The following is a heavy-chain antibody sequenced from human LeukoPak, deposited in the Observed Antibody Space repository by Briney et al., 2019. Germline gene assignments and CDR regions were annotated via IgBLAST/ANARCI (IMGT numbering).Heavy chain of an antibody. CDR3: ARDRNVVDFDY. CDR2: ISSSSSYV. J-gene: IGHJ4*02. V-gene: IGHV3-21*01. Sequence: GGSLRLSCAASGFTFRSYSMNWVRQAPGKGLVWVSSISSSSSYVYYAYSVKGRFTISRDNAKNSLYLQMNSLRAEDTAVYYCARDRNVVDFDYWGQGTLVTVSS. CDR1: GFTFRSYS. D-gene: IGHD2-2*01.